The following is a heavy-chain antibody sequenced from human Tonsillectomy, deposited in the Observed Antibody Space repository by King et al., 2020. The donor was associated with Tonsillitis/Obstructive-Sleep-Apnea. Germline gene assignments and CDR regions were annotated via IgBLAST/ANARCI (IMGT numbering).Heavy chain of an antibody. CDR1: GFTFSSYG. CDR3: ARGVRDYDFWSGYYRGEDYYYYMDV. Sequence: VQLVESGGGVVQPGRSLRLSCAASGFTFSSYGMHWVRQAPGKGLEWVAVISYDGSNKYYADSVKGRFTISRDNSKNTLYLQMNSLRAEDTAVYYCARGVRDYDFWSGYYRGEDYYYYMDVWGKGTTVTVSS. D-gene: IGHD3-3*01. CDR2: ISYDGSNK. J-gene: IGHJ6*03. V-gene: IGHV3-33*01.